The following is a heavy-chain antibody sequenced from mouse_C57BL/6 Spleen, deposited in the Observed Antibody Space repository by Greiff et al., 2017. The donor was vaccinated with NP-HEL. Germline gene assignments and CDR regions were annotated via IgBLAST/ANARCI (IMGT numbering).Heavy chain of an antibody. D-gene: IGHD2-2*01. Sequence: QVQLQQPGAELVRPGSSVKLSCKASGYTFTSYWMHWVKQRPIQGLEWIGNIDPSDSETHYNQKFKDKATLTVDKSSSTAYMQLSSLTSEDSAVYYCSLYGYDEGGRYYYAMDYWGQGTSVTVSS. CDR1: GYTFTSYW. V-gene: IGHV1-52*01. CDR3: SLYGYDEGGRYYYAMDY. J-gene: IGHJ4*01. CDR2: IDPSDSET.